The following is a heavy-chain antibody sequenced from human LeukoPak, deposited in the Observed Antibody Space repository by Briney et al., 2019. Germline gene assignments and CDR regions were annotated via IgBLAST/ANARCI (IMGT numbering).Heavy chain of an antibody. CDR1: GGTFSSYA. D-gene: IGHD6-13*01. Sequence: SVKVSCKASGGTFSSYAISWVRQAPGQGLEWMGRIIPIFGTANYAQKFQGRVTITTDESTSTDYMELSSLRSEDTAVYYCAREDSSSWPFDYWGQGTLVTVSS. CDR2: IIPIFGTA. V-gene: IGHV1-69*05. J-gene: IGHJ4*02. CDR3: AREDSSSWPFDY.